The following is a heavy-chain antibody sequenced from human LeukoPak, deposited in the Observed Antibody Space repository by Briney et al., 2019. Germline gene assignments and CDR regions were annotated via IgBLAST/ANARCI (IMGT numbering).Heavy chain of an antibody. CDR3: ARGPYSYDSSGAFDI. CDR1: GGSVSDYY. V-gene: IGHV4-59*02. Sequence: SETLSLTCTISGGSVSDYYWSWLRQSPGKGLEWIGYIYYTGSTTYNPSLKSRVTISADTSKNQFSLKLSSVTAADTAVYFCARGPYSYDSSGAFDIWGQGTVVTVSS. CDR2: IYYTGST. D-gene: IGHD3-22*01. J-gene: IGHJ3*02.